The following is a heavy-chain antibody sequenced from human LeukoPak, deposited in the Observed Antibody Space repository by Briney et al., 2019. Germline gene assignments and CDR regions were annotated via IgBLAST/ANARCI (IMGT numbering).Heavy chain of an antibody. V-gene: IGHV1-18*01. Sequence: AAVKVSCKASGYNFTSYGISWVRQAPGQGLEWMGWISAYNGNTNYAQKLQGRVTMTTDTSTSTAYMELRSLRSDDTAVYYCARDQWLVPNWFDPWGQGTLVTVSS. CDR2: ISAYNGNT. CDR1: GYNFTSYG. D-gene: IGHD6-19*01. CDR3: ARDQWLVPNWFDP. J-gene: IGHJ5*02.